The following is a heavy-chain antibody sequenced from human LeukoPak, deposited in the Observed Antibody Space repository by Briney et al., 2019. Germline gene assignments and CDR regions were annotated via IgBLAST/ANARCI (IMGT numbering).Heavy chain of an antibody. CDR3: ARGTTIFGVVIIGPGTYYMDV. CDR2: IYYSGST. D-gene: IGHD3-3*01. CDR1: GGSISSGGYY. J-gene: IGHJ6*03. Sequence: SQTLSLTCTVSGGSISSGGYYWSWIRQHPGKGLEWIGYIYYSGSTYYNPSLKSRVTISVDTSKNQFSLKLSSVTAADTAVYYCARGTTIFGVVIIGPGTYYMDVWGKGTTVTVSS. V-gene: IGHV4-31*03.